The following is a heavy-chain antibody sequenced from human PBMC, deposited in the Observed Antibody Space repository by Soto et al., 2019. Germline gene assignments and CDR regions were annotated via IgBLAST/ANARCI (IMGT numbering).Heavy chain of an antibody. V-gene: IGHV3-30-3*01. CDR1: GFTFSRHT. CDR2: ISDDGSNT. CDR3: AREAYYDFWSGFNTHPYYFDD. J-gene: IGHJ4*02. Sequence: QVQLVESGGGVVQPGRSLRLSCAASGFTFSRHTMHWVRQAPGKGLEWVAAISDDGSNTYYADSVKGRFTISRDNSKNTLYLQMNSRSSEDTAVHHCAREAYYDFWSGFNTHPYYFDDWGQGTLVTVSS. D-gene: IGHD3-3*01.